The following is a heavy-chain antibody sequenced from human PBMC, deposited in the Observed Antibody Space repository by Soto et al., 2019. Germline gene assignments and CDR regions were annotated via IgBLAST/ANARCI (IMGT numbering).Heavy chain of an antibody. V-gene: IGHV3-23*01. CDR1: GFIFISYA. CDR2: ISGSGGST. D-gene: IGHD3-22*01. J-gene: IGHJ3*02. CDR3: AKALYYDSSGYRKVDAFDI. Sequence: GGSLRLSCSAAGFIFISYAMSWVRQAPGKGLEWVSAISGSGGSTYYADSVKGRFTISRDNSKNTLYLQMNSLRAEDTAVYYCAKALYYDSSGYRKVDAFDIWGQGTMVTV.